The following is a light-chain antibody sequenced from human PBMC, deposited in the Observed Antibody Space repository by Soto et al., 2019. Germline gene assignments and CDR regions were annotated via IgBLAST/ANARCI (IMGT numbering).Light chain of an antibody. CDR2: GAS. CDR1: QSVSSSY. J-gene: IGKJ1*01. CDR3: QRYGSSTGT. Sequence: EIVLTQSPGTLSLSPVERATLSCRASQSVSSSYLAWYQQKPGQAPRLLIYGASSRAAGIPDRFSGSGSGTDFTLTISRLEPEDFAVYYCQRYGSSTGTFGRGTKVEIK. V-gene: IGKV3-20*01.